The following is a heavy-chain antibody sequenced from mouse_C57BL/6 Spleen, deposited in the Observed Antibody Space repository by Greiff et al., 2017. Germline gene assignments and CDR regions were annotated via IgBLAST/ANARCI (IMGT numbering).Heavy chain of an antibody. CDR3: AREGPLYYFDY. CDR2: IYPRSGNT. Sequence: VQLQESGAELARPGASVKLSCKASGYTFTSYGISWVKQRTGQGLEWIGEIYPRSGNTYYNEKFKGKATLTADKSSSTAYMELRSLTSEDSAVYFCAREGPLYYFDYWGQGTTLTVSS. J-gene: IGHJ2*01. D-gene: IGHD6-1*01. V-gene: IGHV1-81*01. CDR1: GYTFTSYG.